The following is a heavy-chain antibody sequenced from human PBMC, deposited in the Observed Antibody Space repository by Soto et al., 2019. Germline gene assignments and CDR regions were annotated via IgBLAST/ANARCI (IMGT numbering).Heavy chain of an antibody. D-gene: IGHD2-15*01. CDR1: GFALRSYT. J-gene: IGHJ4*02. CDR2: ISSGSSNI. CDR3: ASATVVAATFDF. V-gene: IGHV3-21*01. Sequence: EVQLVESGGGLVKPGGSLTLSCAASGFALRSYTMNWVRQAPGKGLEWVASISSGSSNIYYADSVKGRFTISRDNAKNSLFLQMDSLRAEDSAVYYCASATVVAATFDFWGQGTLVTVSS.